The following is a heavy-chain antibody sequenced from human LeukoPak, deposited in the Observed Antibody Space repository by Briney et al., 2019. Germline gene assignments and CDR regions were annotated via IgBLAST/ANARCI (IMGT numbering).Heavy chain of an antibody. V-gene: IGHV4-59*08. D-gene: IGHD5-12*01. J-gene: IGHJ4*02. CDR2: MYNSGST. CDR3: ARHPSGYDPFDR. CDR1: GGSFSSYY. Sequence: SETLSLTCTVSGGSFSSYYWSWIRQPPGQGLEWIGHMYNSGSTNYNPSLKSRVTISVDTSKNQFSLKLASVTAADTAVYYCARHPSGYDPFDRWGQGTLVTVSS.